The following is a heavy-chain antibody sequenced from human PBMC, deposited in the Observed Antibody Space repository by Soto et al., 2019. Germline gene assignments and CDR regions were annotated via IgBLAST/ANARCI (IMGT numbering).Heavy chain of an antibody. V-gene: IGHV5-51*01. D-gene: IGHD1-26*01. CDR2: IYPGDSDT. CDR3: ARGELGAYYYDGMDV. Sequence: EVQLVQSGAEVKKPGESLKISCKGSGYSFTSYWIGWVRQMPGKGLEWMGIIYPGDSDTRYSPSFQGQVTISADKSISTAYLQGSSLKASETAMYYCARGELGAYYYDGMDVWGQGTTVTVSS. CDR1: GYSFTSYW. J-gene: IGHJ6*02.